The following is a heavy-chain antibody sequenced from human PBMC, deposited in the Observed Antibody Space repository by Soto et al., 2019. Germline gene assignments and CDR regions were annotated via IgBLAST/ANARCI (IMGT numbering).Heavy chain of an antibody. CDR2: IYYSGST. D-gene: IGHD3-22*01. Sequence: SETLSLTCTVSCGSISSSSYYWGWIRQPPGKGLEWIGSIYYSGSTYYNPSLKSRVTISVDTSKNQFSLKLSSVTAADTAVYYCARHGSSGYYLAYYFDYWGQGTLVTVSS. CDR1: CGSISSSSYY. V-gene: IGHV4-39*01. J-gene: IGHJ4*02. CDR3: ARHGSSGYYLAYYFDY.